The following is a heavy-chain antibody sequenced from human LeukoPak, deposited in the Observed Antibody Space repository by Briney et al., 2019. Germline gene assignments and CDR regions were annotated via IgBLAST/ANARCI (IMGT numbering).Heavy chain of an antibody. V-gene: IGHV3-23*01. Sequence: PGGSLRLSCAASGFTFSSFAMTWVRQAPGKGLEWVSAISNGGGYTYYADPVKGRFTISRDNSMNTLYLQMNSLRAEDTAVYYCAKPGGSGSYGDWYFDLWGRGTLVTVSS. CDR3: AKPGGSGSYGDWYFDL. CDR2: ISNGGGYT. J-gene: IGHJ2*01. CDR1: GFTFSSFA. D-gene: IGHD1-26*01.